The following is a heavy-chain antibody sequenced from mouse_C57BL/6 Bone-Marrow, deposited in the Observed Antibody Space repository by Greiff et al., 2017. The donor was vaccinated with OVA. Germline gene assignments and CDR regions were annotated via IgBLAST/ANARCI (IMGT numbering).Heavy chain of an antibody. J-gene: IGHJ4*01. V-gene: IGHV4-1*01. CDR3: ARQAGRSKGYAMDD. CDR2: INPDSSTI. Sequence: EVKLVESGGGLVQPGGSLKLSCAASGIDFSRYWMSWVRRAPGKGLEWIGEINPDSSTINYAPSLKDKFIISRDNAKNTLYLQMSKVRAEGTALYDCARQAGRSKGYAMDDWGQGTSVTVS. CDR1: GIDFSRYW.